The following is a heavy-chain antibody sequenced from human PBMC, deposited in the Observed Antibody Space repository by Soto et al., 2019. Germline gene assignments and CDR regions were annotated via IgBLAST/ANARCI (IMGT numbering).Heavy chain of an antibody. V-gene: IGHV3-48*03. J-gene: IGHJ4*02. CDR1: GFTFSSYE. CDR3: ARDSDNYYDSSGCFDY. Sequence: GGSLRLSCAASGFTFSSYEMNWVRQAPGKGLEWVSYISSSGSTIYYADSVKGRFTISRDNAKNSLYLQMNSLRAEDTAVYYCARDSDNYYDSSGCFDYWGQGTLVTVSS. D-gene: IGHD3-22*01. CDR2: ISSSGSTI.